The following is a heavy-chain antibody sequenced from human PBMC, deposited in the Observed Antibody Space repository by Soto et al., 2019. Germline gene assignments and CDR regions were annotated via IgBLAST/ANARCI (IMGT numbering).Heavy chain of an antibody. CDR1: GGTFSTND. CDR3: AQDRGSQIAAF. D-gene: IGHD2-15*01. V-gene: IGHV1-69*12. J-gene: IGHJ4*02. CDR2: ITPMFDTT. Sequence: QVQLVQSGAEVKKPGSSVKVSCKASGGTFSTNDISWVRQAPGQGLEWMGGITPMFDTTKYGQDFQGRVTITADESTTTAYMELSSLRSEDTAIYYCAQDRGSQIAAFWGQGTLVTVSS.